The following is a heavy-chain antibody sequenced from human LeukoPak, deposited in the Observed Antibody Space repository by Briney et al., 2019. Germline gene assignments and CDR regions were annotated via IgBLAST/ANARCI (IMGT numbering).Heavy chain of an antibody. CDR1: GDSISRES. D-gene: IGHD1-1*01. J-gene: IGHJ2*01. V-gene: IGHV4-4*08. CDR2: SYDSWRM. Sequence: SETLSLTCTVSGDSISRESWSWIRQAPGKGLECIGYSYDSWRMNYNPSLQSRVTISLDTSKSRLSLQLSSVTAADTAVYYCARRIQLWSYWHFDLWGRGTLVTVTS. CDR3: ARRIQLWSYWHFDL.